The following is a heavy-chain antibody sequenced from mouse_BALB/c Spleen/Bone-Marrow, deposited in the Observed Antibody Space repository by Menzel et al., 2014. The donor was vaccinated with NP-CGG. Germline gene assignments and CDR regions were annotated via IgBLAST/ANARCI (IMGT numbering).Heavy chain of an antibody. CDR3: ARNYDYDGGYYAMDY. D-gene: IGHD2-4*01. J-gene: IGHJ4*01. CDR1: GYNFISYW. Sequence: VQLQQSGAELAKPGASVKMSCKASGYNFISYWMHWVKQRPGQGLEWIGYINPSTGYTEYNQKFEDKATLTADKSSSKAYMQLSSLTSEDSAVYYCARNYDYDGGYYAMDYWGQGTSVTVSS. V-gene: IGHV1-7*01. CDR2: INPSTGYT.